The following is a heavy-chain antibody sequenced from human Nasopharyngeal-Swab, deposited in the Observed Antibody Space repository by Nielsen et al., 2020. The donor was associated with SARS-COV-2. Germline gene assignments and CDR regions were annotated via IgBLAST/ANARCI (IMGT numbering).Heavy chain of an antibody. V-gene: IGHV4-39*07. CDR3: ARDWFTEMRGGYFDY. J-gene: IGHJ4*02. D-gene: IGHD3-10*01. CDR2: IYYSGST. Sequence: RQAPGKGLEWIGSIYYSGSTYYNPSLKSRVTISVDTSKNQFSLKLSSVTAADTAVYYCARDWFTEMRGGYFDYWGQGTLVTVSS.